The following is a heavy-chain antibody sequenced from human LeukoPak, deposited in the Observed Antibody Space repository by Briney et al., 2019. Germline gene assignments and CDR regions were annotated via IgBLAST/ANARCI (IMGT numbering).Heavy chain of an antibody. J-gene: IGHJ4*02. V-gene: IGHV3-23*01. D-gene: IGHD6-13*01. CDR1: GFTFINYV. CDR2: VSGSGGRGAT. CDR3: AKDIAASGLPRIFDF. Sequence: PGGSLRLSCAASGFTFINYVMSWVRQVPGKGPEWVSSVSGSGGRGATYYRDSVKGRFTISRDNSKNTVFLQMNGLSADDTAVYYCAKDIAASGLPRIFDFWGQGILVTVSS.